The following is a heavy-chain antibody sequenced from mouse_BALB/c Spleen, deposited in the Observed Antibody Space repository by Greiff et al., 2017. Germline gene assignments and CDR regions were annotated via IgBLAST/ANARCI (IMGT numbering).Heavy chain of an antibody. CDR3: ARNYGSSFTEGFAY. D-gene: IGHD1-1*01. Sequence: VQLQQSGAELARPGASVKLSCTASGYTFTDYYINWVKQRTGQGLEWIGEIYPGSGNTYYNEKFKGKATLTVDKSSSTAYMELRSLTSEDSAVYYCARNYGSSFTEGFAYWGQGTLVTVSA. CDR2: IYPGSGNT. CDR1: GYTFTDYY. V-gene: IGHV1-81*01. J-gene: IGHJ3*01.